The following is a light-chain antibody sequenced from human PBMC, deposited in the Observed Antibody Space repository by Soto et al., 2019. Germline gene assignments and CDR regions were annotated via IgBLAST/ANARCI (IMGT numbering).Light chain of an antibody. CDR2: GAS. J-gene: IGKJ1*01. Sequence: IVLTQSPGTLSLAPGERATLSCSASQSVSSSYLAWYQQKPGQAPRLLIYGASSRATGIPDRFSGSGSGTDFALTISRLEPEDFAVYYCQQYGRPWTFGQGTKVEIK. CDR3: QQYGRPWT. V-gene: IGKV3-20*01. CDR1: QSVSSSY.